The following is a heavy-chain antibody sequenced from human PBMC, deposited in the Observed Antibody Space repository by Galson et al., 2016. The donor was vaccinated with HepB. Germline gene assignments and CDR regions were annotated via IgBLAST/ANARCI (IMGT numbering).Heavy chain of an antibody. V-gene: IGHV4-59*01. J-gene: IGHJ4*02. CDR2: IYYTGIT. Sequence: SETLSLTCTVSGGSMSGYYWTWTRQPPGKGLEWIGYIYYTGITNYNRSLKSRVTISMDTSKNHFSLKLTSVTAADTAVYYCVGEAFGSGWTFGYWGQGTLVTVSS. CDR1: GGSMSGYY. CDR3: VGEAFGSGWTFGY. D-gene: IGHD6-19*01.